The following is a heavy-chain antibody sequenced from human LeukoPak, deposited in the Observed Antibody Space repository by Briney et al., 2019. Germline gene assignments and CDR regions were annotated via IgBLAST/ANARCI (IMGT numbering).Heavy chain of an antibody. CDR3: RRDSRGDY. Sequence: GGSLRLSCAASGFTFSSYAMSWVRQAPGKGLEWVSAISGSGGSTYYADSVKGRFTISRDNAKNSLFLQMNSLRVEDTAVYYCRRDSRGDYWGQGTLVTVSS. D-gene: IGHD6-13*01. J-gene: IGHJ4*02. V-gene: IGHV3-23*01. CDR1: GFTFSSYA. CDR2: ISGSGGST.